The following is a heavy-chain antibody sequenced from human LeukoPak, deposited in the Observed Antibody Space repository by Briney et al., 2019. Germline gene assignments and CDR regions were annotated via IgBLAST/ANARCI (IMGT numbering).Heavy chain of an antibody. Sequence: SETLALTCTVSGASISNYYWSWIRQTPEKGLEWMGHIHSSGGSSYYPSLKSRLTLSIDTSRNQLSLKLPSVTAADTAVYFCARLGSYHDFWGQGALVTVSS. J-gene: IGHJ4*02. V-gene: IGHV4-4*09. CDR2: IHSSGGS. CDR3: ARLGSYHDF. D-gene: IGHD1-26*01. CDR1: GASISNYY.